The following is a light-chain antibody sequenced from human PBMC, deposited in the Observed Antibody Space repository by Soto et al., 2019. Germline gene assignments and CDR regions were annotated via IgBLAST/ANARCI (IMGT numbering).Light chain of an antibody. J-gene: IGKJ1*01. CDR3: MQGTHWPPTWT. CDR2: KVS. CDR1: QSLVSSDGNTY. Sequence: DVVMTQSPLSLPVTLGQPASISCRSSQSLVSSDGNTYLNWFQQRPGQSPRRLIYKVSNRDSGVPDRFSGSGSDTDFTLKISRVEAEDVGVYYCMQGTHWPPTWTFGQGTKVEIK. V-gene: IGKV2-30*01.